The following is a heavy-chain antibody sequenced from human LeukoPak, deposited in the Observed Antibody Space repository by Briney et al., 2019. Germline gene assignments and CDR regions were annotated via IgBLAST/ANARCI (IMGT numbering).Heavy chain of an antibody. J-gene: IGHJ4*02. V-gene: IGHV3-23*01. CDR3: AKVLPTMIVVVITSPFDY. CDR2: ISGSGGST. CDR1: GFTFSSYA. Sequence: GGSLRLSCAASGFTFSSYAMSWVRQAPGKGLEWVSGISGSGGSTYYADSVKGRFTIFRDNSKNTLYLQMNSLRAEDTAVYYCAKVLPTMIVVVITSPFDYWGQGTLVTVSS. D-gene: IGHD3-22*01.